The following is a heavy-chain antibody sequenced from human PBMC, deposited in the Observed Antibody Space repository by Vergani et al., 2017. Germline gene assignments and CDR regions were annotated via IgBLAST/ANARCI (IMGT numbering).Heavy chain of an antibody. CDR3: ATKSCGAPGCQIGYFRE. CDR2: ISYDGTQK. Sequence: QVHLVESGGGVVQPGRSLRLSCVVSGFTSSYYGMHWVRQAPGKGLEWVAVISYDGTQKYYADSVKGRFTISRDNSKSTLYLQMNSLRTEDTVVYYCATKSCGAPGCQIGYFREWGQGTVVTVSS. J-gene: IGHJ1*01. CDR1: GFTSSYYG. V-gene: IGHV3-30*03. D-gene: IGHD2-21*01.